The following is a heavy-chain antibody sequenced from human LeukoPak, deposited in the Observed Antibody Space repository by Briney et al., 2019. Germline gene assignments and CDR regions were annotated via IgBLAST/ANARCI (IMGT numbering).Heavy chain of an antibody. CDR1: GFTFSSYW. CDR2: IKQDGSEK. V-gene: IGHV3-7*01. Sequence: GGSLRLSCAASGFTFSSYWMSWVRQAPGKGLEWVANIKQDGSEKYYVDSVKGRFTISRDNAKNSLYLQMNSLRAEDTAVYYCARDRQVPPPYYYYMDVWGKGTTVTVSS. J-gene: IGHJ6*03. CDR3: ARDRQVPPPYYYYMDV.